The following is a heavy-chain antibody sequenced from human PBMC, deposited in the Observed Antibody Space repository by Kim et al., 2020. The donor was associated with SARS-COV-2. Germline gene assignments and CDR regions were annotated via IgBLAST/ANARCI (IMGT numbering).Heavy chain of an antibody. Sequence: SETLSLTCTVSGGSISSGYYYWSWIRQPPGKGLEWIGYIYYSGSTYYNPSLKSRVTISVDTSKNQFSLKLSSVTAADTAVYYCARVPQAVAGFYYYYYGMDVWGQGTTVTVSS. CDR2: IYYSGST. CDR3: ARVPQAVAGFYYYYYGMDV. V-gene: IGHV4-30-4*01. D-gene: IGHD6-19*01. CDR1: GGSISSGYYY. J-gene: IGHJ6*02.